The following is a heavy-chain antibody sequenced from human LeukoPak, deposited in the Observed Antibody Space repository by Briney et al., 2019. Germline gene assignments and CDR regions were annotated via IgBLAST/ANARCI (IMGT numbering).Heavy chain of an antibody. V-gene: IGHV1-18*01. J-gene: IGHJ3*02. CDR1: GYTFTTYG. Sequence: SVKVSCKTSGYTFTTYGILWVRQAPGQGLEWMGWISGYNGNTNFARKLQGRVTMTTDTSTSTAYMELRSLRSDDTAVYYCARSLTIREGDAFDIWGQGTMVTVSS. CDR2: ISGYNGNT. D-gene: IGHD3-10*01. CDR3: ARSLTIREGDAFDI.